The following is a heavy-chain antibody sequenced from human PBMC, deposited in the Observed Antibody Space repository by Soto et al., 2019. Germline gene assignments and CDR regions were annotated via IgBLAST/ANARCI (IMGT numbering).Heavy chain of an antibody. J-gene: IGHJ4*02. CDR3: ARLGGYSYAPDY. D-gene: IGHD5-18*01. V-gene: IGHV3-30*03. Sequence: GGSLRLSCAASGFTFSNYGMHWVRQAPGKGLEWVAVISNDGSNKYYADSVKGRFTISRDNSKNTLYLQMNSLRAEDMAVYYCARLGGYSYAPDYWGQGTLVTVSS. CDR1: GFTFSNYG. CDR2: ISNDGSNK.